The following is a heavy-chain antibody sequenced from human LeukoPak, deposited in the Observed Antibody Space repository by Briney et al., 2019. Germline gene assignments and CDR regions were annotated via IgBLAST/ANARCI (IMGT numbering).Heavy chain of an antibody. V-gene: IGHV3-23*01. D-gene: IGHD5-18*01. J-gene: IGHJ4*02. CDR3: AKDLSVDTAMVTLYFDY. Sequence: GGSLRLSCAASGFTFSSYAMSGVRQAPGKGQEWVSAITGSGGSTYYADSVKGRFTISRDNSNNTLYLQMNRLRAEDTAVYYCAKDLSVDTAMVTLYFDYWGQGTLVTVSS. CDR1: GFTFSSYA. CDR2: ITGSGGST.